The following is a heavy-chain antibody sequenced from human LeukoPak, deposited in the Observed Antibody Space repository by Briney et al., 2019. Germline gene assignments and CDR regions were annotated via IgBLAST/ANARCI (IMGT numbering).Heavy chain of an antibody. CDR2: IYYSGSI. V-gene: IGHV4-61*01. CDR3: TRDHWVAGTGGTWFDP. CDR1: GGSVDSGYHS. Sequence: SETLSLTCTVSGGSVDSGYHSWSWLRQPPGQVLEWFVYIYYSGSIRYNPSLKSRVTISLDTSKNQFSLTLISLTAADTADSYCTRDHWVAGTGGTWFDPWGQGTLVTVSS. J-gene: IGHJ5*02. D-gene: IGHD6-19*01.